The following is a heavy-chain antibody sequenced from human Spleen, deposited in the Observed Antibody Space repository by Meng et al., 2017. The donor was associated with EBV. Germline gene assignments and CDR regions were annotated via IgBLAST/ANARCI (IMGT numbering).Heavy chain of an antibody. J-gene: IGHJ4*01. Sequence: LQLHAAGPGLVKRSATLSLTCIVPGDSISSSSYYWDWIRQPPGKGLEWIGSIYYSGSTYYNPSLKSRITISVDTAKNQFSLKLSSVTAADTAVYYCTRGNSPGYDYWGHGTLVTVSS. CDR1: GDSISSSSYY. V-gene: IGHV4-39*07. CDR3: TRGNSPGYDY. CDR2: IYYSGST. D-gene: IGHD2/OR15-2a*01.